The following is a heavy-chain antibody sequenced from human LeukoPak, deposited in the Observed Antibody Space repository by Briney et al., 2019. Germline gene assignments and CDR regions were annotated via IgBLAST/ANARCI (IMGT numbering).Heavy chain of an antibody. Sequence: ASVKVSCKASGYTFTGYYMHWVRQAPGQGLEWMGWINPNSGGTNYAQKFQGRVTMTRDTSIATAYMELSRLRSDDTAVYYSARDQGEMATIPDYWGQGTLVTVSS. CDR2: INPNSGGT. D-gene: IGHD5-24*01. V-gene: IGHV1-2*02. CDR3: ARDQGEMATIPDY. CDR1: GYTFTGYY. J-gene: IGHJ4*02.